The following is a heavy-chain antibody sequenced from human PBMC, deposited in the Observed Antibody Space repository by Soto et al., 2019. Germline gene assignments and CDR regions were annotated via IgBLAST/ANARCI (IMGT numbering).Heavy chain of an antibody. J-gene: IGHJ4*02. Sequence: QVQLVESGGGVVQPGGSLRLSCAPSGFIFSSYGMHWVRQAPGKGLEWVAVIRYDGSNKFYTDSVKGRFTISRDNSKNTLYLEMNSLRAKDTALYYCARVKQGRGGYDSPFDYWGQGTLVTVSS. V-gene: IGHV3-33*01. D-gene: IGHD5-12*01. CDR3: ARVKQGRGGYDSPFDY. CDR2: IRYDGSNK. CDR1: GFIFSSYG.